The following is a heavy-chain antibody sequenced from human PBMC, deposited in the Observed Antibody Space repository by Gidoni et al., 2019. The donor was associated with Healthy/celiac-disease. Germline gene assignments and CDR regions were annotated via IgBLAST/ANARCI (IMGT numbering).Heavy chain of an antibody. CDR1: GFSFSSYG. CDR3: AKDRSSSWYCDY. CDR2: ISYDGSNK. Sequence: QVQLVESGGGVVQPGRSLRPSCAASGFSFSSYGMHRVRQAPGKGLEWVAVISYDGSNKYYADSVKGRFTISRDNSKNTLYLQMNSLRAEDTAVYYCAKDRSSSWYCDYWGQGTLVTVSS. V-gene: IGHV3-30*18. D-gene: IGHD6-13*01. J-gene: IGHJ4*02.